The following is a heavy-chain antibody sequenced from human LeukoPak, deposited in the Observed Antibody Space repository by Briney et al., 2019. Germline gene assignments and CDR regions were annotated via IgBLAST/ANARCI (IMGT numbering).Heavy chain of an antibody. CDR1: GYTFTGYY. CDR2: INPNSGGT. J-gene: IGHJ4*02. V-gene: IGHV1-2*02. D-gene: IGHD4-17*01. Sequence: ASVKVSCKASGYTFTGYYMHWVRQAPGQGLEWMGWINPNSGGTNYAQKFQGRVTMTRDTSISTAYMELSRLRSDDTAVYYCARVDYGGYGGDDYWGQGTLVTVSS. CDR3: ARVDYGGYGGDDY.